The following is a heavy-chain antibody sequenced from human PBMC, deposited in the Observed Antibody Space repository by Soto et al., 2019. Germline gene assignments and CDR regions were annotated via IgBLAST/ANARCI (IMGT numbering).Heavy chain of an antibody. CDR1: GGSISSYY. J-gene: IGHJ4*02. CDR2: IYYSGST. CDR3: ARHGGIAAAGYFDY. Sequence: SETLSLTCTVSGGSISSYYWSWTRQPPGKGLEWIVYIYYSGSTNYNPSLKSRVTISVDTSKNQFSLKLSSVTAADTAVYYCARHGGIAAAGYFDYWGQGTLVTVSS. D-gene: IGHD6-13*01. V-gene: IGHV4-59*08.